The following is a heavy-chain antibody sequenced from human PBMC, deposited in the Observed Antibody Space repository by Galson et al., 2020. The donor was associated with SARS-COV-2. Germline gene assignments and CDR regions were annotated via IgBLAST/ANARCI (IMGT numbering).Heavy chain of an antibody. J-gene: IGHJ6*02. V-gene: IGHV4-30-4*01. D-gene: IGHD6-13*01. CDR1: GGSISSGDYY. Sequence: SETLSLTCTVSGGSISSGDYYWSWIRQPPGKGLEWIGYIYYSGSTYYNPSLKSRVTISVDTSKNQFSLKLSSVTAADTAVYYCASPAIAAAGYGMDVWGQGTTVTVSS. CDR2: IYYSGST. CDR3: ASPAIAAAGYGMDV.